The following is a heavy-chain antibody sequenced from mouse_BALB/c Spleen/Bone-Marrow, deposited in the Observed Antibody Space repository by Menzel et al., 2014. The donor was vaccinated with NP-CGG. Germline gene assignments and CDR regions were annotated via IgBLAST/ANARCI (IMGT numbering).Heavy chain of an antibody. CDR1: GYTFTSYW. Sequence: QVQLQQSGAELVKPGAPVKLYCKASGYTFTSYWMNWVKQRPGRGLEWIGRIDPSDSETHYNQKFKDKATLTVDKSSSTAYIQLSGLTSEDSAVYYCARNWVYFDYWGQGTTLTVSS. D-gene: IGHD4-1*01. CDR2: IDPSDSET. V-gene: IGHV1-69*02. CDR3: ARNWVYFDY. J-gene: IGHJ2*01.